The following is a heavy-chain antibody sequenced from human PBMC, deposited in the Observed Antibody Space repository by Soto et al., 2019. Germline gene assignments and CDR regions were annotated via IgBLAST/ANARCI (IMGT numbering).Heavy chain of an antibody. CDR1: GYNFGAYW. Sequence: AESLKISCQGSGYNFGAYWIGCVRQMPGKGLALMGIIFRGDCDTRYSPYFQGQVTISVHRSINTAYLQWSSLNASDTAMYFCARGGICGTPPDXWGQGTQVTDSX. CDR3: ARGGICGTPPDX. V-gene: IGHV5-51*01. D-gene: IGHD1-7*01. J-gene: IGHJ4*02. CDR2: IFRGDCDT.